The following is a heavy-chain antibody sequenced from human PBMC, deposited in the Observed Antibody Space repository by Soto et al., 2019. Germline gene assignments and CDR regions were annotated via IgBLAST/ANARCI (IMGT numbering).Heavy chain of an antibody. CDR2: IRSKTDDYAT. V-gene: IGHV3-73*01. J-gene: IGHJ4*02. CDR3: VSWVSAHFDY. CDR1: GFTFSGSP. D-gene: IGHD2-8*01. Sequence: PGGSLRLSCAASGFTFSGSPIHWVRQASGEGLEWVGRIRSKTDDYATAYAASVKGRFTISRDDSKNTAYLLLNSLRTEDTAMYYCVSWVSAHFDYWGQGTQVTVSS.